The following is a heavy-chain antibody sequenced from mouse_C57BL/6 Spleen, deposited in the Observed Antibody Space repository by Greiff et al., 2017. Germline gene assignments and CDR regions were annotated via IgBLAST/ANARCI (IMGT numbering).Heavy chain of an antibody. CDR2: INPNNGGT. Sequence: VQLQQSGPELVKPGASVKISCKASGYTFTDYYMNWVKQSHGKSLEWIGDINPNNGGTSYNQKFKGKATLTVDKSSSTAYMELRSLTSEDSAVYYCARRAYYYYFDYWGQGTTLTVSS. V-gene: IGHV1-26*01. J-gene: IGHJ2*01. CDR1: GYTFTDYY. CDR3: ARRAYYYYFDY. D-gene: IGHD2-10*01.